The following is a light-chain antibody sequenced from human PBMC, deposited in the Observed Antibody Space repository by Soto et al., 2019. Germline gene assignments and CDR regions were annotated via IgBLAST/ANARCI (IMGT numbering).Light chain of an antibody. Sequence: IVMTQSPATLSVSPGERATLSCTASQSVSTNLAWYQQTPGQSPRLLIYGASTRATGVPARFSDSGSGTDFTLTISSLQPEDFATYYCQHSYTTPPWTFGQGTKVDI. CDR3: QHSYTTPPWT. V-gene: IGKV3-15*01. CDR2: GAS. CDR1: QSVSTN. J-gene: IGKJ1*01.